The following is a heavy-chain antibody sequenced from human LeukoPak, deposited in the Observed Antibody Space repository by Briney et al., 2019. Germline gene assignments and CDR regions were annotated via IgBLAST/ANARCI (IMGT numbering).Heavy chain of an antibody. CDR2: INHSGST. D-gene: IGHD1-26*01. J-gene: IGHJ4*02. Sequence: PSETLSLTCAVYGGSFSGYYWSWIRQPPGKGLEWIGEINHSGSTNYNPSLKSRVTISVDTSKNQFSLKLSSVTAADTAVYYCARTATRELKEGGTYSFDYWGQGTLVTVSS. CDR1: GGSFSGYY. CDR3: ARTATRELKEGGTYSFDY. V-gene: IGHV4-34*01.